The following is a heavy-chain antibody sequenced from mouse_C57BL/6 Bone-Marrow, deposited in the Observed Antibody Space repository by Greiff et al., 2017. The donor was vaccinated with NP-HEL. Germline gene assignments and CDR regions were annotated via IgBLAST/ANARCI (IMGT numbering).Heavy chain of an antibody. J-gene: IGHJ3*01. CDR3: ARSWVRGFAY. CDR1: GFTFSDYG. D-gene: IGHD3-2*02. V-gene: IGHV5-15*01. Sequence: DVHLVESGGGLVQPGGSLKLSCAASGFTFSDYGMAWVRQAPRQGPEWVAFVSNLAYSISSADTVTGRFTISRENAKNTLYLEMSRLRSEDTAMYYCARSWVRGFAYWGKGTLVTVSA. CDR2: VSNLAYSI.